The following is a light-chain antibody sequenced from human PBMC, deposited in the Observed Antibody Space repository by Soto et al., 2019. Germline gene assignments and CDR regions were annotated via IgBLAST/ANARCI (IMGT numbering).Light chain of an antibody. CDR1: QGIDTD. CDR2: AAS. V-gene: IGKV1-16*01. J-gene: IGKJ5*01. CDR3: QHYNGYPQT. Sequence: DIQMTQSPSSLSASVGDRVTITCRASQGIDTDLAWVQQKPGKAPKTLIYAASSLHRGVPSRFSGSGFGTDFTLTISSLQPEDFATYYCQHYNGYPQTVGQGTRLDIK.